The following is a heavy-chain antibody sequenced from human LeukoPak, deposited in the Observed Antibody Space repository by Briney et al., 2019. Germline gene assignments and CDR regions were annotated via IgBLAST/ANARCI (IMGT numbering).Heavy chain of an antibody. Sequence: PGGSLRLSCAASGLTFINYAMSWVRQAPGMGLEWVSAITDSGGDTYHADSIKGRFTISRDNSKNTLYLQMNSLRADDTAVYYCAKGSAGSRPYYFDYWGQGTLVTVSS. CDR1: GLTFINYA. V-gene: IGHV3-23*01. CDR3: AKGSAGSRPYYFDY. CDR2: ITDSGGDT. D-gene: IGHD6-6*01. J-gene: IGHJ4*02.